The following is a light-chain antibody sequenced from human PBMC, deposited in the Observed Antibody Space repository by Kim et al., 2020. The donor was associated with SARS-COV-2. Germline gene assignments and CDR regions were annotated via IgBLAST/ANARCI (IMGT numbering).Light chain of an antibody. CDR2: GAS. CDR3: QQYGSSPGT. CDR1: QSVSSSY. V-gene: IGKV3-20*01. Sequence: EIVLTQSPDTLSLSPGERATLSCRASQSVSSSYLAWYQQKPGQAPRLLIYGASSRATGIPDRFSGSGSGTDFTLTISRLEPEDFAVYYCQQYGSSPGTFGGGTKLEI. J-gene: IGKJ4*01.